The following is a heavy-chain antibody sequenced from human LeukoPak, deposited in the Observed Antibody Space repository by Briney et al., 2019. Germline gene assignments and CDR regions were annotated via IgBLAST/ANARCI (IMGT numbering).Heavy chain of an antibody. CDR2: IYYGGST. V-gene: IGHV4-59*01. J-gene: IGHJ3*02. Sequence: SETLSLTCTVSGGSISSYYWSWIRQPPGKGLEWIGYIYYGGSTNYNPSLKSRVTISVDTSKNQFSLKLSSVTAADTAVYYCARGSPAIFGGSDDAFDIWGQGTMVTVSS. D-gene: IGHD3-3*01. CDR3: ARGSPAIFGGSDDAFDI. CDR1: GGSISSYY.